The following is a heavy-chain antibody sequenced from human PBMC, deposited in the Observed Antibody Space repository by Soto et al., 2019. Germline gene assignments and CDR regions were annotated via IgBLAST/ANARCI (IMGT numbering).Heavy chain of an antibody. D-gene: IGHD3-22*01. Sequence: ASVKVSCKVSGYTLTELSMHWVRQAPGKGLEWMGGFDPEDGETIYAQKFQGRVTMTEDTSTDTAYMELSSLRSEDTAVYYCATVTQTYYYDSSGYSIFDYWRQGTLVTVPS. V-gene: IGHV1-24*01. CDR2: FDPEDGET. CDR3: ATVTQTYYYDSSGYSIFDY. J-gene: IGHJ4*02. CDR1: GYTLTELS.